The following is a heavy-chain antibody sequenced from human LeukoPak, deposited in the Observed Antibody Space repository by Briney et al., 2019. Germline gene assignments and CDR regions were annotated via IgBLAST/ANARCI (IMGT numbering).Heavy chain of an antibody. CDR2: IFYSGRT. Sequence: SETLSLTCTVSGGSISSYYWNWIRQPPGKGLEWIGYIFYSGRTNYNPSLKSRVTISVDTSKNWFSLRLTSVTAADTAVYYCARSSWSLFDYWGQGTLVTVSS. J-gene: IGHJ4*02. V-gene: IGHV4-59*08. CDR1: GGSISSYY. CDR3: ARSSWSLFDY. D-gene: IGHD1-26*01.